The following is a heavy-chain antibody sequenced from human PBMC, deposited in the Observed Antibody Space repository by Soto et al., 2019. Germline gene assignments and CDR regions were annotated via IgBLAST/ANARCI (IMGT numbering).Heavy chain of an antibody. CDR3: AQLYYDSSGYYYNEDY. D-gene: IGHD3-22*01. CDR2: ISYDGSNK. CDR1: GFTFSSYG. J-gene: IGHJ4*02. Sequence: QVQLVESGGGVVQPGRSLILSCAASGFTFSSYGMHWVRQAPGKGLVWVAVISYDGSNKYYADSVKGRFTISRDNSKNTLYLQMNSLRAEDTDVYYCAQLYYDSSGYYYNEDYWGQGTLVTVSS. V-gene: IGHV3-30*03.